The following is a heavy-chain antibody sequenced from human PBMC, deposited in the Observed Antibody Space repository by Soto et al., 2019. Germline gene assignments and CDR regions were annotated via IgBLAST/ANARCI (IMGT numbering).Heavy chain of an antibody. Sequence: SETLSLTCTVSGGSISSYYWSWIRQPPGKGLEWIGYIYYSGSTNYNPSLKSRVTISVDTSKNQFSLKLSSVTAADTAVYYCARDDGDSSSLYFDYWGQGTQVTVSS. CDR1: GGSISSYY. D-gene: IGHD6-13*01. CDR3: ARDDGDSSSLYFDY. J-gene: IGHJ4*02. CDR2: IYYSGST. V-gene: IGHV4-59*01.